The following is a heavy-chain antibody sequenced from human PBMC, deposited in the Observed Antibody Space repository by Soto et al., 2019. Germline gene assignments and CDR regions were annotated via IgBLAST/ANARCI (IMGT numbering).Heavy chain of an antibody. V-gene: IGHV1-18*01. CDR1: GYTFTSYG. CDR2: ISAYNGNT. Sequence: GASVKVSCKASGYTFTSYGISWVRQAPGQGLEWMGWISAYNGNTNYAQKLQGRVTMTTDTSTSTAYMELRSLRSDDTAVYYCARDHYLRIKIFGVVIPIDYYYYYGMDVWGQGTTVTVS. D-gene: IGHD3-3*01. CDR3: ARDHYLRIKIFGVVIPIDYYYYYGMDV. J-gene: IGHJ6*02.